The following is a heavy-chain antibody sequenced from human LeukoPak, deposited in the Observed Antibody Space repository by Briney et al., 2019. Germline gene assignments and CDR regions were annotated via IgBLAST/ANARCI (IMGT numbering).Heavy chain of an antibody. Sequence: ASVKVSCKASGYTFTGYYMHWVRQAPGQGLEWMGWINTNTGNPTYAQGFTGRFVFSLDTSVSTAYLQISSLKAEDTAVYYCARIPSYALRVLVFDYWGQGTLVTVSS. CDR2: INTNTGNP. CDR3: ARIPSYALRVLVFDY. V-gene: IGHV7-4-1*02. CDR1: GYTFTGYY. D-gene: IGHD2-8*02. J-gene: IGHJ4*02.